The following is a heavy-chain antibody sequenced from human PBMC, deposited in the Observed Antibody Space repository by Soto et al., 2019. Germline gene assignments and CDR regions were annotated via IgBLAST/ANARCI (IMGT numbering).Heavy chain of an antibody. V-gene: IGHV1-3*01. Sequence: ASLKVSCKSSGYTFTSYAIHWVRQAPGQRLEWVGWINAGNGNTKYSQKFQGRVTITRDTSASTAYMELSSLRSEDTAVYYCAREKLIMVRGVINWFDPWGQGTLVTVSS. CDR2: INAGNGNT. CDR1: GYTFTSYA. CDR3: AREKLIMVRGVINWFDP. D-gene: IGHD3-10*01. J-gene: IGHJ5*02.